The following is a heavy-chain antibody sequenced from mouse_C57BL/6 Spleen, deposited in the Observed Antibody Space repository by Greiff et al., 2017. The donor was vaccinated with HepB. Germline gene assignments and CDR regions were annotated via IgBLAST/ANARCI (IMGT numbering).Heavy chain of an antibody. V-gene: IGHV1-80*01. J-gene: IGHJ2*01. CDR3: ARGEGSKFDY. CDR1: GYAFSSYW. CDR2: IYPGDGDT. D-gene: IGHD2-5*01. Sequence: VKLVESGAELVKPGASVKISCKASGYAFSSYWMNWVKQRPGKGLEWIGQIYPGDGDTNYNGKFKGKATLTADKSSSTAYMQLSSLTSEDSAVYFCARGEGSKFDYWGQGTTLTVSS.